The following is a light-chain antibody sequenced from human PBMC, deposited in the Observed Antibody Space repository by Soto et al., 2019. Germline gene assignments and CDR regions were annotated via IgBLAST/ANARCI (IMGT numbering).Light chain of an antibody. CDR1: SSDVGSYNL. V-gene: IGLV2-23*01. CDR2: EGS. J-gene: IGLJ2*01. Sequence: QSVLTQPASMSGSPGQSITISCTGTSSDVGSYNLVSWYQQHPGKAPILMIYEGSKRPSGVSNRFSGSQSGNTASLTISGLQAEDEADYYCCSYAGSSTLVFGGGTQLTVL. CDR3: CSYAGSSTLV.